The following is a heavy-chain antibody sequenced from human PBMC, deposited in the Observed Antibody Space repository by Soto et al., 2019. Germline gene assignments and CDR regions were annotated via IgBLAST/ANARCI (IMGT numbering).Heavy chain of an antibody. CDR2: IYYSGST. V-gene: IGHV4-30-4*01. J-gene: IGHJ6*02. Sequence: SETLSLTCTVSGGSISSGDYYWSWIRQPPGKGLEWIGYIYYSGSTYYNPSLKSRVTISVDTSKNQFSLKLSSVTAADTAVYYCARDPPPYCSGGSCYYYYVALDVWGQGTTVTVSS. CDR3: ARDPPPYCSGGSCYYYYVALDV. D-gene: IGHD2-15*01. CDR1: GGSISSGDYY.